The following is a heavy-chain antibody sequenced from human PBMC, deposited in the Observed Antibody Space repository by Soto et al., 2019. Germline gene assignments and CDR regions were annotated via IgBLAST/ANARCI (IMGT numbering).Heavy chain of an antibody. V-gene: IGHV3-48*04. Sequence: VQLVESGGKLVQPGRSLRLSCVASGFTFSDYSMDWVRQSPGKGLEWISYIYVTSTIIYYADSVKGRFTVSRDNAQNSPSLQMNSLRVEDTGIYYCARDKDCACGNWGQGTLVTVSS. CDR1: GFTFSDYS. CDR2: IYVTSTII. D-gene: IGHD2-21*02. CDR3: ARDKDCACGN. J-gene: IGHJ4*02.